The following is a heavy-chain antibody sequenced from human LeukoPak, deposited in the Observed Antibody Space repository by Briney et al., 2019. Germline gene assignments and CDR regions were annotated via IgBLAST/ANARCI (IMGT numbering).Heavy chain of an antibody. V-gene: IGHV4-59*01. CDR3: ARASGGYYNNWFDP. CDR1: GDSISGYY. J-gene: IGHJ5*02. CDR2: IHSSGTT. D-gene: IGHD3-22*01. Sequence: PSETLSLTCTVSGDSISGYYWSWIRQPPGKGLEWIAFIHSSGTTNYNPSLKSRVTMSVDTSKSQFSLKLNSVTAADTAVYYCARASGGYYNNWFDPWGQGTLVTVSS.